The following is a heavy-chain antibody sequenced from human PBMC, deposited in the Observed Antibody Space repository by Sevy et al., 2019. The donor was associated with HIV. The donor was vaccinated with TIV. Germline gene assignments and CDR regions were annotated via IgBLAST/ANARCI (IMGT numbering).Heavy chain of an antibody. V-gene: IGHV3-33*01. CDR3: ARGGAWGDYYYYGMDV. CDR2: IWYDGSNK. CDR1: GFTFSSYG. J-gene: IGHJ6*02. Sequence: GGSLRLSCAASGFTFSSYGMHWFRQAPGKGLEWVAVIWYDGSNKYYADSVKGRFTISRDNSKNTLYLQMNSLRAEDTAVYYCARGGAWGDYYYYGMDVWGQGTTVTVSS. D-gene: IGHD3-10*01.